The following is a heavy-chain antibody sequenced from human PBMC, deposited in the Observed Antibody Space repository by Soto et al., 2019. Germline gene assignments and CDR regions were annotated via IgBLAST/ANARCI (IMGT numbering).Heavy chain of an antibody. V-gene: IGHV3-21*01. Sequence: GGTLRLSCAASGFTFSTDSMNWVRQAAGEGLEWVSSISSSSSYIYNADSVKGRFTISRDNAKNSLYLQMNSLRAEDTAVYYCARGGLTTVTHSDYWGRGTMVTAS. D-gene: IGHD4-4*01. J-gene: IGHJ4*02. CDR1: GFTFSTDS. CDR2: ISSSSSYI. CDR3: ARGGLTTVTHSDY.